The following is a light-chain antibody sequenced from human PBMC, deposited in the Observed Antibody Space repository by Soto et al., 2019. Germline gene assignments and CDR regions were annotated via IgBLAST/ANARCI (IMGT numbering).Light chain of an antibody. CDR3: QTWGTGIHYV. Sequence: QAVVTQSPSASASPGASVKLTCTLSSGHSSYAIAWHQQQPEKGPRYLMKLNSDGSHSKGDGIPDRFSGSSSGAERYLTISSLQSEDEADYYCQTWGTGIHYVFGTGTKLTVL. V-gene: IGLV4-69*01. J-gene: IGLJ1*01. CDR1: SGHSSYA. CDR2: LNSDGSH.